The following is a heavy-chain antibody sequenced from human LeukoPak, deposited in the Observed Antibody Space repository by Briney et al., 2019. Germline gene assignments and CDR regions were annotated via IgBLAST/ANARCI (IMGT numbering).Heavy chain of an antibody. CDR3: ARANRYSSGWYGNWFDP. V-gene: IGHV4-4*07. J-gene: IGHJ5*02. Sequence: SETLSLTCTVSGGSIGSYYWSWIRQPAGKGLEWIGRIYTSGSTNYNPPLKSRVTMSVDTSKNQFSLKLSSVTAADTAVYYCARANRYSSGWYGNWFDPWGQGTLVTVSS. CDR1: GGSIGSYY. CDR2: IYTSGST. D-gene: IGHD6-19*01.